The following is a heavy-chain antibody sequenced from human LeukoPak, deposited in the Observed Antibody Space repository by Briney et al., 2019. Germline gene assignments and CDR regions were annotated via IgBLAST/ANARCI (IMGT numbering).Heavy chain of an antibody. V-gene: IGHV4-59*12. D-gene: IGHD1-7*01. CDR3: ARGLELPTPYFDY. CDR1: GGSISSYY. J-gene: IGHJ4*02. Sequence: PSETLSLTCTVSGGSISSYYWSWIRQPPGKGLEWIGYIYYRGSTNYNPSLKSRVTISVDTSKNQFSLKLSSVTAADTAVYYCARGLELPTPYFDYWGQGTLVTVSS. CDR2: IYYRGST.